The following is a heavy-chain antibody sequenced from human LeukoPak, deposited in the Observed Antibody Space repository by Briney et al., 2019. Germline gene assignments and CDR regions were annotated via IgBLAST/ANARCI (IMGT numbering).Heavy chain of an antibody. CDR3: ARADCSSSTCYLRRSWFDP. V-gene: IGHV3-21*01. J-gene: IGHJ5*02. CDR2: ISTSSRYI. D-gene: IGHD2-2*01. Sequence: GGPLRLFCAASGFTLSNYDMNWVRQAPGKGLEWVSSISTSSRYIYYKDSVRGRFTISRDDAKNSLYLEMSSLRAEDTAVYYCARADCSSSTCYLRRSWFDPWGQGTLVTVSS. CDR1: GFTLSNYD.